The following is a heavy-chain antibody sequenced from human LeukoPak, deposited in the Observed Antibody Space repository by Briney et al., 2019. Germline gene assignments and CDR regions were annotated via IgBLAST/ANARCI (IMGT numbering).Heavy chain of an antibody. Sequence: PSETLSLTCTVSGGSISSYYWSWIRQAPGKGLEWIGDIYHSGSTNYNPSLKSRVSISVETSENQFSLKLSSVTAADTAVYYCARTYPEINDRSSWYLPSYYFDYWGQGTLVTVSS. V-gene: IGHV4-59*01. CDR1: GGSISSYY. D-gene: IGHD6-13*01. J-gene: IGHJ4*02. CDR2: IYHSGST. CDR3: ARTYPEINDRSSWYLPSYYFDY.